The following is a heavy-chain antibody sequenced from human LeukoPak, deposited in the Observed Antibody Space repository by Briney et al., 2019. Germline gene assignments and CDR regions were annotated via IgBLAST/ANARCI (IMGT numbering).Heavy chain of an antibody. CDR3: ARGPPPDFDC. Sequence: SETLSLTCTVSGGSISDYYWSWIRQPAGKGLEWIGRIYTTGSTDYNPSLKSRVTMSLDTSKNHFSLKLNSVTAADTAVYYCARGPPPDFDCWGQGTLVTVSS. CDR1: GGSISDYY. V-gene: IGHV4-4*07. J-gene: IGHJ4*02. CDR2: IYTTGST.